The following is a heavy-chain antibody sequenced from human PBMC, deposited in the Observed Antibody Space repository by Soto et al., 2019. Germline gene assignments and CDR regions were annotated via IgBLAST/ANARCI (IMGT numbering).Heavy chain of an antibody. CDR1: GGSFSGYY. V-gene: IGHV4-34*01. D-gene: IGHD5-18*01. CDR2: INHSGST. Sequence: QVQLQQWGAGLLKPSETLSLTCAVYGGSFSGYYWSWIRQPPGKGLEWIGEINHSGSTNYNPSLKSRVTISVDTSKNQFSLKLSSVTAADTAVYYCARAPSGYSYGYSDYRGQGTLVTVSS. J-gene: IGHJ4*02. CDR3: ARAPSGYSYGYSDY.